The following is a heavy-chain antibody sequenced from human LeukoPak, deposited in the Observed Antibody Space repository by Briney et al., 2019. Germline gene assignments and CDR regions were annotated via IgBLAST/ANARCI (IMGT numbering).Heavy chain of an antibody. CDR2: ISSTSSYI. Sequence: PGGSLRLSCAAPGFTFSTYTMNWVRQAPGKGLEWVSSISSTSSYISYADSLKGRFTISRDNARNSLYLHVYSLRAEDTAVYFCSRDRGGGPDYWGQGTLVTVTS. V-gene: IGHV3-21*01. CDR3: SRDRGGGPDY. J-gene: IGHJ4*02. CDR1: GFTFSTYT. D-gene: IGHD3-10*01.